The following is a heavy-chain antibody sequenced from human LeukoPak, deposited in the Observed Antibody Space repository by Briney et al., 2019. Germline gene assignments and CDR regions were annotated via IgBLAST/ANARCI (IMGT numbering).Heavy chain of an antibody. D-gene: IGHD3/OR15-3a*01. CDR1: GFTFSNAW. CDR2: ISSSGNYI. CDR3: ARDHDFWTVTDY. Sequence: GGSLRLSCAASGFTFSNAWMTWVRQAPGKGLEWVSSISSSGNYIYYADSVKGRFTISRDNAKNSLYLQMNSLRAEDTAVYYCARDHDFWTVTDYWGQGTLVTVSS. J-gene: IGHJ4*02. V-gene: IGHV3-21*01.